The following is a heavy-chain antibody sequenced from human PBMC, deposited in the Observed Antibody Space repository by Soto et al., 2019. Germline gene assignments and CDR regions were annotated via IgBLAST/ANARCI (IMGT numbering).Heavy chain of an antibody. Sequence: PSETLSLTCAISGDSVSSNSDAWNWIRQSPSRGLEWLGRTYYRSKWYNDYAVSVKSRITINPDTSKNQFSLQLNSVTPEDTAVYYCARDPLLPGIAAVWFDPWGQGTLVTVSS. CDR2: TYYRSKWYN. J-gene: IGHJ5*02. CDR3: ARDPLLPGIAAVWFDP. V-gene: IGHV6-1*01. CDR1: GDSVSSNSDA. D-gene: IGHD6-25*01.